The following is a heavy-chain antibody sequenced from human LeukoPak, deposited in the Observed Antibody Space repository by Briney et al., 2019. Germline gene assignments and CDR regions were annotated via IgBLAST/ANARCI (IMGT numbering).Heavy chain of an antibody. D-gene: IGHD6-13*01. CDR2: ISPNNGDI. J-gene: IGHJ4*02. V-gene: IGHV1-18*01. CDR1: GYTFGSYG. Sequence: ASVKVSCRASGYTFGSYGVTWVRQAPGQGLEWMGWISPNNGDIVYAQKFQGRVTLTIETSTTTASMEVRSLRSDDTAMYYCARAPPGMTMGPGDYWGQGTLVIVSS. CDR3: ARAPPGMTMGPGDY.